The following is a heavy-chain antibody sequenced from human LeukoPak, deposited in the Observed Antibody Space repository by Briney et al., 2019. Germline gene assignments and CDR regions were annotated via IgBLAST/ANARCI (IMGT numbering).Heavy chain of an antibody. V-gene: IGHV4-39*07. D-gene: IGHD6-19*01. CDR1: GGSISSSIYY. J-gene: IGHJ5*02. Sequence: PSETLSLTCTVSGGSISSSIYYWGWIRQPPGKGLEWIGSIYYSGTTYYNPSLKSRVTISVDTSKNQFSLKLSSVTAADTAVYYCARDEGGYSSNWFDPWGQGTLVTVSS. CDR2: IYYSGTT. CDR3: ARDEGGYSSNWFDP.